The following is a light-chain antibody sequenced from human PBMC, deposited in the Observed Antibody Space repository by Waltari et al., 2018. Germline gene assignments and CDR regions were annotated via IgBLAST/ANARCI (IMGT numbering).Light chain of an antibody. CDR3: QQYHDFAT. J-gene: IGKJ2*01. V-gene: IGKV1-5*03. Sequence: DIETTQSPSTPPPPVGATATITCRASQSVDSLLAWHQQKPGKAPKLLSSRASSLVTGVPSRFRGSESGTEFTHSISSLLPDDFATYICQQYHDFATFGQGTKLDI. CDR1: QSVDSL. CDR2: RAS.